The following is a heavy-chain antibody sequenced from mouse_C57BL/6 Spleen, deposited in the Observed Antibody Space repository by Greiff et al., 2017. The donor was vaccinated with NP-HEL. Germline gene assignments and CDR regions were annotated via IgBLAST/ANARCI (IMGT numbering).Heavy chain of an antibody. CDR2: INPGSGGT. V-gene: IGHV1-54*01. CDR1: GYAFTNYL. D-gene: IGHD1-1*01. J-gene: IGHJ3*01. Sequence: QVQLQQSGAELVRPGTSVKVSCKASGYAFTNYLIEWVKQRPGQGLEWIGVINPGSGGTNYNEKFKGKATLTADKSSSTAYMQLSSLTSEDSAVYFGAIYYYGSSNSFAYWGQGTLVTVSA. CDR3: AIYYYGSSNSFAY.